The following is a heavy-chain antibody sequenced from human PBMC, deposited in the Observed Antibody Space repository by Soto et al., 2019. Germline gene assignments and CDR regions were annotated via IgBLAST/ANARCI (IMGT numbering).Heavy chain of an antibody. D-gene: IGHD1-1*01. CDR2: IWFAGSNK. J-gene: IGHJ4*02. V-gene: IGHV3-33*01. Sequence: QVHLVESGGGVAQPGRSLRLSCAASGSIFTGYGMHWVRQAPGKGLAWVAVIWFAGSNKYYADSVKGRFTISRDNSKNMLNLQRNSLRVEDTAVYYCAREGIGGTTFRGYRDYWGQGTLVTGSS. CDR1: GSIFTGYG. CDR3: AREGIGGTTFRGYRDY.